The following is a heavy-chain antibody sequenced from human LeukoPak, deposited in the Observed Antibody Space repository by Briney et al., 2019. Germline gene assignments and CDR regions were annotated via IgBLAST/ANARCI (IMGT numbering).Heavy chain of an antibody. CDR3: ARDINHNRMVRGVMDWFDP. V-gene: IGHV4-59*01. CDR1: GGSIGTYY. J-gene: IGHJ5*02. CDR2: IDYSGNT. Sequence: SETLPLTCTVSGGSIGTYYWSWIRQPPEKGLEWIGFIDYSGNTNYNPSLKGRVTLSIDTSKNQFSLKLYSVTATDTAVYYCARDINHNRMVRGVMDWFDPWGQGTLVTVSS. D-gene: IGHD3-10*01.